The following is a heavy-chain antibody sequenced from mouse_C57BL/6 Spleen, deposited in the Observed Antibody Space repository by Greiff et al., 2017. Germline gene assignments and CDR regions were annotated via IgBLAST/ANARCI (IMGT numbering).Heavy chain of an antibody. V-gene: IGHV1-69*01. D-gene: IGHD2-1*01. CDR3: ARSGYGNIYAMDY. Sequence: QVQLQQPGAELVMPGASVKLSCKASGYTFTSYWMHWVKQRPGQGLEWIGEIDPSDSYTNYNQKFKGKSTLTVDKSSSTAYMQLSSLTSEDSAVYYCARSGYGNIYAMDYWGQGTSGTVSS. CDR2: IDPSDSYT. CDR1: GYTFTSYW. J-gene: IGHJ4*01.